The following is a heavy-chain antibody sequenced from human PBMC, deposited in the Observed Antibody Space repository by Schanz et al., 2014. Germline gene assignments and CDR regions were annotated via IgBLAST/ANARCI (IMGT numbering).Heavy chain of an antibody. V-gene: IGHV3-48*01. Sequence: EVQLVESGGGLVKPGGSLRLSCAASGFTFNNFNMNWIRQAPGKGLEWLSYISSSSGTIYYADSVKGRFTISRDNSNNTVYLQMNSLRAEDTGVYYCARGREVVAKIFDVWGQGTMXTVSS. J-gene: IGHJ3*01. D-gene: IGHD3-22*01. CDR3: ARGREVVAKIFDV. CDR2: ISSSSGTI. CDR1: GFTFNNFN.